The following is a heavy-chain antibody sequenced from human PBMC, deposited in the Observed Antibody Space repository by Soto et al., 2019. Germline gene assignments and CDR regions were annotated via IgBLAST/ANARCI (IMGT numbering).Heavy chain of an antibody. J-gene: IGHJ6*02. D-gene: IGHD6-19*01. Sequence: GESLKISCAASGFTFSSYGMHWVRQAPGKGLEWVAVISYDGSNKYYADSVKGRFTISRDNSKNTLYLQMNSLRAEDTAVYYCAKKGSGWYERYYGMDVWGQGTTVTVSS. V-gene: IGHV3-30*18. CDR3: AKKGSGWYERYYGMDV. CDR1: GFTFSSYG. CDR2: ISYDGSNK.